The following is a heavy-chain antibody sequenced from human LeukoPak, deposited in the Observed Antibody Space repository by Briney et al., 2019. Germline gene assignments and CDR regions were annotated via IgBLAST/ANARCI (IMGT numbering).Heavy chain of an antibody. V-gene: IGHV1-8*01. CDR3: ARGSIVEFDC. CDR2: MNPNSGNT. Sequence: VKVSCKASGYTFTSYDINWVRQATGQGLEWMGWMNPNSGNTGYAQKFQGRVTITRNTSISTAYMELSRARSEDTAVYYCARGSIVEFDCWGQGALVTVS. CDR1: GYTFTSYD. J-gene: IGHJ4*02. D-gene: IGHD2-15*01.